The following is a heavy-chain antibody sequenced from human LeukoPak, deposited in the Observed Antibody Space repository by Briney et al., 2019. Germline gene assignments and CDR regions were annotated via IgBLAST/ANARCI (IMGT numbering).Heavy chain of an antibody. CDR1: GGSFSGYY. CDR3: ARGWYYGSGSPFRVYYYYMDV. D-gene: IGHD3-10*01. Sequence: SETLSLTCAVYGGSFSGYYWSWIRQTPGKGLEWIGEIKHSGSTNYNPSLKSRVTISVDTSKNQFSLKLSSVTAADTAVYYCARGWYYGSGSPFRVYYYYMDVWGKGTTVTVSS. CDR2: IKHSGST. V-gene: IGHV4-34*01. J-gene: IGHJ6*03.